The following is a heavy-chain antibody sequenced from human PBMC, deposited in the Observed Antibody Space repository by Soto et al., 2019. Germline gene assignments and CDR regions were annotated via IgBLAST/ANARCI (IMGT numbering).Heavy chain of an antibody. CDR2: ISSSSSYI. J-gene: IGHJ6*02. CDR1: GFTFSSYS. D-gene: IGHD3-10*01. Sequence: GGSLGLSCAASGFTFSSYSMNWVRQAPGKGLEWVSSISSSSSYIYYADSVKGRFTISRDNAKNSLYLQMNSLRAEDTAVYYCARAFMVRGVIIDYYYYGMDVWGQGTTVTVSS. CDR3: ARAFMVRGVIIDYYYYGMDV. V-gene: IGHV3-21*01.